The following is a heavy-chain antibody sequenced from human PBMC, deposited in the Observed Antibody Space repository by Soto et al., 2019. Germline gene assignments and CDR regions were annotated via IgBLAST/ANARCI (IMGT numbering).Heavy chain of an antibody. D-gene: IGHD6-19*01. CDR2: IIPIFGTA. J-gene: IGHJ6*01. CDR1: GGTFSSYA. CDR3: ARDLRGDSSGWYGGGYYYYYGMDV. Sequence: ASVKLSSKASGGTFSSYAISWVRHAPGQGLEWMGGIIPIFGTANYAQKFQGRVTITADESTSTAYMELSSLRSEDTAVYYCARDLRGDSSGWYGGGYYYYYGMDVWGQGTTVTVS. V-gene: IGHV1-69*13.